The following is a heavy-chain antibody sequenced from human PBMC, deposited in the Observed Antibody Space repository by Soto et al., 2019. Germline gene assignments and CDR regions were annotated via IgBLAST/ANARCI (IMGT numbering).Heavy chain of an antibody. J-gene: IGHJ4*02. D-gene: IGHD3-22*01. CDR2: IIPIFGTA. V-gene: IGHV1-69*01. CDR3: ARGWGYDSNDYYYAY. CDR1: GGTFSRHA. Sequence: QVQLVQSGAEVRKPGSSVKVSCKASGGTFSRHAISWVRQAPGQGLEWMGGIIPIFGTANHAQKFQGRVTIIADESTSKVYMELSCLRFEDTAMYYCARGWGYDSNDYYYAYWGQGTLVIVSS.